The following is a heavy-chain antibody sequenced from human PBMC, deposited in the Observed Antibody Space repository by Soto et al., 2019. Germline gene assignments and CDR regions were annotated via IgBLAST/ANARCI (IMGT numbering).Heavy chain of an antibody. V-gene: IGHV3-23*01. CDR1: GFTFSNYA. CDR2: ISGSAGST. Sequence: PGGSLRLSCAGSGFTFSNYAMTWVRQAPGKGLEWVSTISGSAGSTYYADSVKGRFTISRDNSQNTLYLQMNSLRAEDTPLYYYARIPKEGFLEWLLGGGMDGWGQGNTVTVSS. J-gene: IGHJ6*02. CDR3: ARIPKEGFLEWLLGGGMDG. D-gene: IGHD3-3*01.